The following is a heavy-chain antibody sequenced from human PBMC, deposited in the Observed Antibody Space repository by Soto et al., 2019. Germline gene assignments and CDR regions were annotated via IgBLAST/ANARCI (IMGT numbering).Heavy chain of an antibody. CDR2: IDWDDDK. CDR3: ARIRVAAAGPRYYYYYGMDV. V-gene: IGHV2-70*01. J-gene: IGHJ6*02. D-gene: IGHD6-13*01. Sequence: ASGPTLVNPTQTLTLTCTFSGFSLSTSGMCVSWIRQPPGKALEWLALIDWDDDKYYSTSLKTRLTISKDTSKNQVVLTMTNMDPVDTATYYCARIRVAAAGPRYYYYYGMDVWGQGTTVTVSS. CDR1: GFSLSTSGMC.